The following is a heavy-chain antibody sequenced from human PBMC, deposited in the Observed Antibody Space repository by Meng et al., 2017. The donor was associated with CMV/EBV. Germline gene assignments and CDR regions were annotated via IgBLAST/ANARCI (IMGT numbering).Heavy chain of an antibody. Sequence: ASVKVSCKASGYTFTSYGISWVRQAPGQGLEWMGWISAYNGNTNYAQKLQGRVTMTTGTSTSTAYMELRSLRSDDTAVYYCARDTTIFGVVPRPWGYWGQGTLVTVSS. CDR2: ISAYNGNT. CDR1: GYTFTSYG. J-gene: IGHJ4*02. D-gene: IGHD3-3*01. CDR3: ARDTTIFGVVPRPWGY. V-gene: IGHV1-18*01.